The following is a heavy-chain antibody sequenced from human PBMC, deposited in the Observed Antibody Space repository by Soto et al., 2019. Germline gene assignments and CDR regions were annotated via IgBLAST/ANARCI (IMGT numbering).Heavy chain of an antibody. Sequence: LRLSCAASGFTFSSYAMHWVRQAPGKGLEWVAVISYDGSNKYYADSVKGRFTISRDNSKNTLYLQMNSLRAEDTAVYYCARDESSSYYYYYYGMDVWGQGTTVTVSS. CDR1: GFTFSSYA. CDR3: ARDESSSYYYYYYGMDV. V-gene: IGHV3-30-3*01. J-gene: IGHJ6*02. CDR2: ISYDGSNK. D-gene: IGHD6-6*01.